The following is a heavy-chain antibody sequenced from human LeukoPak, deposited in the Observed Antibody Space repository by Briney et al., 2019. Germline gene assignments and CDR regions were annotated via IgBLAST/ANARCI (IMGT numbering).Heavy chain of an antibody. CDR3: ARGLSSSGGY. Sequence: SETLSLTCAVYGGSFSGYYWSWIRQPPGKGLEWIGEINHSGSTNYNPSLKSRVTISVDTSKNQSSLKLSSVTAADTAVYYCARGLSSSGGYWGQGTLVTVSS. CDR1: GGSFSGYY. CDR2: INHSGST. D-gene: IGHD6-19*01. J-gene: IGHJ4*02. V-gene: IGHV4-34*01.